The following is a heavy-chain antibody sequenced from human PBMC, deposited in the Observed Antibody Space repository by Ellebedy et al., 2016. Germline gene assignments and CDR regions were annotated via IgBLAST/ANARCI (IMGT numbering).Heavy chain of an antibody. D-gene: IGHD6-19*01. V-gene: IGHV3-53*01. CDR1: GFNVSDHY. CDR2: IYTTGPT. Sequence: GESLKISCVISGFNVSDHYMNWVRQAPGKGPEWISVIYTTGPTYNAASVRGRFTIFRDRSKNTLYLQMDSLRADDTAVYYCVRQSRITVDIYNYYYMDVWGEGTTVTVSS. J-gene: IGHJ6*03. CDR3: VRQSRITVDIYNYYYMDV.